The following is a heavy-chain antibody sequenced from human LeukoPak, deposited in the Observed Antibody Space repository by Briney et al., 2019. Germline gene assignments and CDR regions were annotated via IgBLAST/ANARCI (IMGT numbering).Heavy chain of an antibody. CDR2: MNPNSGNT. Sequence: ASVKVSCKASGYTFTSYDINWVRQATGQGLEWMGWMNPNSGNTGYAQKFQGRVTMTRNTSISTAYMELSSLRSEDTAVYYCARVHIAAAGPSYYYYDGMDVWGQGTTVTVSS. V-gene: IGHV1-8*01. CDR3: ARVHIAAAGPSYYYYDGMDV. D-gene: IGHD6-13*01. CDR1: GYTFTSYD. J-gene: IGHJ6*02.